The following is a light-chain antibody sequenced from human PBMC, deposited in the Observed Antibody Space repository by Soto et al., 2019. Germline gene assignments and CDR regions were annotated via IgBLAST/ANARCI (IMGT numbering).Light chain of an antibody. CDR2: EVS. J-gene: IGLJ2*01. V-gene: IGLV2-14*01. CDR1: SSDVGTYKY. Sequence: QSVLTQPASVSGSPGQSITISCTGTSSDVGTYKYVSWYQQLPGKAPKLMIYEVSNRPSGVSNRFSGSKSGNTASLTISELQAEDEADYYCSSYTSRSTPVFGEG. CDR3: SSYTSRSTPV.